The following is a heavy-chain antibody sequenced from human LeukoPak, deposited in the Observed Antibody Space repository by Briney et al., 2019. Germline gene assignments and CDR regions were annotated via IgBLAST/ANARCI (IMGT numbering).Heavy chain of an antibody. CDR1: GGSISRGGYY. CDR2: IYYSGST. J-gene: IGHJ4*02. D-gene: IGHD3-10*01. CDR3: ARVRSGHFDY. V-gene: IGHV4-31*03. Sequence: PSETLSLTSTVSGGSISRGGYYWSWIRQHPGKGLEWIGYIYYSGSTYYNPSLKSRVTISVDTSKNQFSLKLSSVTAADTAVYYCARVRSGHFDYWGQGTLVTVSS.